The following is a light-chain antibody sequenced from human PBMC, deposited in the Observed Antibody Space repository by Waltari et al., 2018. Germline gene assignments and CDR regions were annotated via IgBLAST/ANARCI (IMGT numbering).Light chain of an antibody. J-gene: IGKJ2*01. CDR3: QQYYGSPPYT. CDR1: QSISST. Sequence: EIVMTQSPATLSVSPGERATLSCRASQSISSTLAWYQHKPGQAPRLLIYGASTGATGIPARFSGSASGTEFTLTISSLQAEDVAVYYCQQYYGSPPYTFGQGTKLEIK. V-gene: IGKV3-15*01. CDR2: GAS.